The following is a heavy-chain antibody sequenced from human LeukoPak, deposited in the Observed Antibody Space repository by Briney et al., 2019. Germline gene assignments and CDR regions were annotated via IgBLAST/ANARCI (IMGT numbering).Heavy chain of an antibody. CDR1: GLAFSAYK. CDR3: AKTGASDY. Sequence: PGGSLRLSCAASGLAFSAYKMHWVRHAPRKGLVWVSRISTDGYTTDYADFVQGRFTASRDNTKNTWSLEMNSLRAEDTAVYYCAKTGASDYWGQGTLVTVSS. D-gene: IGHD1-26*01. J-gene: IGHJ4*02. CDR2: ISTDGYTT. V-gene: IGHV3-74*01.